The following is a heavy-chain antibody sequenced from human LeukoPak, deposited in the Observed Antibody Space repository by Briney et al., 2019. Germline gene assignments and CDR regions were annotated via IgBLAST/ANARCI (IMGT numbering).Heavy chain of an antibody. CDR3: ARVRNYYGSGSYYDY. J-gene: IGHJ4*02. D-gene: IGHD3-10*01. Sequence: GGSLRLSCAASGFTFSDYYMSWVRQAPGKGLEWVSVINWNGGSTGYADSVKGRFTISRDNAKNSLYLQMNSLRAEDTALYHCARVRNYYGSGSYYDYWGQGTLVTVSS. V-gene: IGHV3-20*01. CDR1: GFTFSDYY. CDR2: INWNGGST.